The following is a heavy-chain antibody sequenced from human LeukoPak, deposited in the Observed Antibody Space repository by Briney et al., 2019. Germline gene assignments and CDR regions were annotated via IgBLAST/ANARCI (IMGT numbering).Heavy chain of an antibody. CDR2: ILNDGSNK. Sequence: GGSLRLSCAASGFTFSSYAMHWVRQAPGKGLEWVAVILNDGSNKYHADSVKGRFTISRDNTKNTLYLQMNSLRTEDTAVYYCARALNYYDSSGYYYYMDVWGKGTTVTVSS. V-gene: IGHV3-30*04. CDR1: GFTFSSYA. J-gene: IGHJ6*03. D-gene: IGHD3-22*01. CDR3: ARALNYYDSSGYYYYMDV.